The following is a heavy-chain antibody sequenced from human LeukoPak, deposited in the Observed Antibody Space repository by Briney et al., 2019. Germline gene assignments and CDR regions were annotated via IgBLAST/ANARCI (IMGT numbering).Heavy chain of an antibody. CDR3: AKTGPQITTKITMIVVVRGGFDY. CDR2: ISGSGGST. CDR1: GFTFSSYA. D-gene: IGHD3-22*01. V-gene: IGHV3-23*01. Sequence: PGGSLRLSCAASGFTFSSYAMSWVRQAPGKGLEWVSAISGSGGSTYYADSVKGRFTISRDNSKNTLYLQMNSLRAEDTAVYYCAKTGPQITTKITMIVVVRGGFDYWGQGTLVTVSS. J-gene: IGHJ4*02.